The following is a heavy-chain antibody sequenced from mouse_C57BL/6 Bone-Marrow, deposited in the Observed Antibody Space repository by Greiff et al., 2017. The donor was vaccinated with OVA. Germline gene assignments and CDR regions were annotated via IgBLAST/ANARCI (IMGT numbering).Heavy chain of an antibody. J-gene: IGHJ4*01. Sequence: QVQLQQSGPELVKPGASVKISCKASGYAFSSSWMNWVKQRPGKGLEWIGRIYPGDGDTNYNGKFKGKATLTADKSSSTAYMQLSSLTSEDSAVYFCATWGDGYPYALDYWGPGTSVTVSS. V-gene: IGHV1-82*01. D-gene: IGHD2-3*01. CDR3: ATWGDGYPYALDY. CDR2: IYPGDGDT. CDR1: GYAFSSSW.